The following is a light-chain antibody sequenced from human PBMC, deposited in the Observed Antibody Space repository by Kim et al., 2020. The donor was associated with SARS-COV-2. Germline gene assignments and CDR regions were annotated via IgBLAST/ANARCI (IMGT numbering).Light chain of an antibody. Sequence: GQPVTISCPGTSSDVGGHNYVSWYQQHPGKAPKLLIYEVSERPSGVPDRFSGSKSGNTASLTVSGLQSEDEADYYCSSYAGSNIVVFGGGTQLTVL. CDR1: SSDVGGHNY. J-gene: IGLJ2*01. CDR2: EVS. CDR3: SSYAGSNIVV. V-gene: IGLV2-8*01.